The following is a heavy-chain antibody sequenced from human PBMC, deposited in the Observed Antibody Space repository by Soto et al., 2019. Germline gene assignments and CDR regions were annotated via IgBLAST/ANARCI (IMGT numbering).Heavy chain of an antibody. CDR3: ARSAFCGGDCYSEYFQH. D-gene: IGHD2-21*02. Sequence: SDTLSLTCTVSGGSLRGYSWSWIRQPPGKGLEWIGYIYESGSSYYNPSLKSRVTISVDRSKNQISLRLSSVTAADTAVYYCARSAFCGGDCYSEYFQHWGQGTLVTVSS. CDR1: GGSLRGYS. J-gene: IGHJ1*01. V-gene: IGHV4-30-2*01. CDR2: IYESGSS.